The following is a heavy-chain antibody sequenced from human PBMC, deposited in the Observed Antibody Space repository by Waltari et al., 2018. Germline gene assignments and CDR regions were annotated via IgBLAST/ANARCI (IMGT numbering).Heavy chain of an antibody. CDR3: ARGLLSARPGYYGMDV. J-gene: IGHJ6*02. D-gene: IGHD2-21*01. V-gene: IGHV1-8*03. CDR2: MNPNSGNT. Sequence: QVQLVQSGAEVKKPGASVKVSCKASGYTFTSYDINWVRQATGQGLEWMGWMNPNSGNTGYAQKFQGRVTITRNTSISTAYMELSSLRSEDTAVYYCARGLLSARPGYYGMDVWGQGTTVTVSS. CDR1: GYTFTSYD.